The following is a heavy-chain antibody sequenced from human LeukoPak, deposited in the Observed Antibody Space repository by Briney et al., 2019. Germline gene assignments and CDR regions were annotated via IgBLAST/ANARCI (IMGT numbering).Heavy chain of an antibody. Sequence: SETLSLTCAVSGFSISENRYWSWVRQPPGKGLEWIGKMHHNGKSDYNPSLKSRVTISVDKSKNELSLNLRSVTAADTAVYYCARHCSGDCFRAFDYWGQGLSVIVSS. V-gene: IGHV4-4*02. CDR2: MHHNGKS. J-gene: IGHJ4*02. CDR3: ARHCSGDCFRAFDY. D-gene: IGHD2-21*02. CDR1: GFSISENRY.